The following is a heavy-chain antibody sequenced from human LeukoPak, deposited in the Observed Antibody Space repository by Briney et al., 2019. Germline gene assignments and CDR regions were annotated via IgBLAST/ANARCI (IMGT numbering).Heavy chain of an antibody. CDR3: AKWGDYDILTGYYVPDY. V-gene: IGHV3-74*01. CDR1: GFTFDDYA. Sequence: GRSLRLSCAASGFTFDDYAMHWVRQAPGKGLVWVSRINSDGSSTSYADSVKGRFTISRDNSKNTLYLQVNSLRAEDTAVYYCAKWGDYDILTGYYVPDYWGQGTLVTVSS. J-gene: IGHJ4*02. CDR2: INSDGSST. D-gene: IGHD3-9*01.